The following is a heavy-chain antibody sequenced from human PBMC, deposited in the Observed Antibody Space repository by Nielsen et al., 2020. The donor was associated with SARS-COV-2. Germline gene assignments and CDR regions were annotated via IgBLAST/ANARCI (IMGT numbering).Heavy chain of an antibody. V-gene: IGHV4-59*08. D-gene: IGHD3-22*01. CDR3: ARGLHYYDSSGYHFDY. CDR1: CCSISSYY. CDR2: IYYSGST. J-gene: IGHJ4*02. Sequence: SATLSLTCTVSCCSISSYYWSWIRQLSGKGLEWIGYIYYSGSTNYNPSLKSRVTISVDTSKNQFSLKLSSVTAADTSVYYCARGLHYYDSSGYHFDYWGQGTLVTVSS.